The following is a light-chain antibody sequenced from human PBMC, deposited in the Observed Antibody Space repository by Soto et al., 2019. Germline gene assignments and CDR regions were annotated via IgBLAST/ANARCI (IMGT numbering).Light chain of an antibody. CDR1: QSISSH. V-gene: IGKV1-39*01. J-gene: IGKJ4*01. CDR2: NAS. CDR3: QQSHSTPLT. Sequence: ILMTQSPSSLFESXGDRVTIHCRTRQSISSHLHGYQQKPGKPPKVXXYNASSLQRGGPSRCSGSGSATDFTLTISTLQPEDFATYYCQQSHSTPLTFGGGTKVDIK.